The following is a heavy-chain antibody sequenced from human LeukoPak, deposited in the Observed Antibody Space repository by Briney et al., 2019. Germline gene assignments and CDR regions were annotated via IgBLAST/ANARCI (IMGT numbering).Heavy chain of an antibody. CDR2: ISSDGSST. CDR3: ARESPYGGNYASDT. J-gene: IGHJ3*02. Sequence: GGSLRLSCAASGFTFSSYSMNWVRQAPGKGLVWVSRISSDGSSTRYADSVKGRFTISRDNAKNTLYLQMNTLRAEDTAVYYCARESPYGGNYASDTWGQGTRVTVSS. D-gene: IGHD4-23*01. V-gene: IGHV3-74*01. CDR1: GFTFSSYS.